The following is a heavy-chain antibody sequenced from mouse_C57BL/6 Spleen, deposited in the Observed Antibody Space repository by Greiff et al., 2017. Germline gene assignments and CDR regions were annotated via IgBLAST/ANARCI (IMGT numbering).Heavy chain of an antibody. D-gene: IGHD1-2*01. CDR2: IRNKANGYTT. CDR3: ARYKTTAYYYAMDY. Sequence: EVQGVESGGGLVQPGGSLSLSCAASGFTFTDYYMSWVRQPPGKALEWLGFIRNKANGYTTEYSASVKGRFTISRDNSQSILYLQMNALRAEDSATYYCARYKTTAYYYAMDYWGQGTSVTVST. J-gene: IGHJ4*01. CDR1: GFTFTDYY. V-gene: IGHV7-3*01.